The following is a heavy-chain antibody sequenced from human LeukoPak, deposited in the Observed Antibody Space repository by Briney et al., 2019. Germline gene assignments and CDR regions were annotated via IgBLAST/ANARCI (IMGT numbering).Heavy chain of an antibody. CDR2: IYYSGST. J-gene: IGHJ5*02. Sequence: SETLSLTCTVSGGSINNSYWTWIRQPPGKGLEWIGHIYYSGSTNYSPSLKSRVTISVDTSKNQFSLKLSSVTAADTAVYYCARQGSRRFDPWGQGTLVTVSS. CDR3: ARQGSRRFDP. CDR1: GGSINNSY. V-gene: IGHV4-59*08.